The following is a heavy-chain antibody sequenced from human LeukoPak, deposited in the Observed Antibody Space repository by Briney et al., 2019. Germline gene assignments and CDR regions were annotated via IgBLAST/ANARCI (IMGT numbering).Heavy chain of an antibody. J-gene: IGHJ4*02. CDR1: GFTFSSYD. Sequence: GGSLRLSCAASGFTFSSYDMHWVRQATGKGLEWVSAIGTAGDTYYPGSVKGRFTISRENAKNSLYLQMTSLRAGDTAVHYCARADSSGWYGASIDYWGQGTLVTVSS. V-gene: IGHV3-13*01. CDR3: ARADSSGWYGASIDY. CDR2: IGTAGDT. D-gene: IGHD6-19*01.